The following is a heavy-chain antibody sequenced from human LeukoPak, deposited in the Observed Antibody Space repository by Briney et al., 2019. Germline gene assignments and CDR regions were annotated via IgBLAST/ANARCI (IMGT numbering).Heavy chain of an antibody. V-gene: IGHV1-18*01. J-gene: IGHJ5*02. CDR3: ARVGIVVVVAATPVFDP. CDR2: ISAYNGNT. CDR1: GYTFTSYG. D-gene: IGHD2-15*01. Sequence: GAPVKVSCKASGYTFTSYGISWVRRAPGQGLEWMGWISAYNGNTNYAQRLQGRVTMTTDTSTSTAYMELRSLRSDDTAVYYCARVGIVVVVAATPVFDPWGQGTLVTVSS.